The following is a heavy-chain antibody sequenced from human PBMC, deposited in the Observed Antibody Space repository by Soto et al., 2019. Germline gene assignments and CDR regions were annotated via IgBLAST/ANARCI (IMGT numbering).Heavy chain of an antibody. CDR3: AGIVDGCNSAQIC. J-gene: IGHJ4*02. D-gene: IGHD2-15*01. V-gene: IGHV1-69*13. Sequence: SVKVSCKASGGTFSNYALPWVRQAPGQGLEWMGGFSPLFGTTDYAQKFQGRVTITADDSTSTAYMELSSLRSEDTAVYYCAGIVDGCNSAQICWGQGTLVTVSS. CDR1: GGTFSNYA. CDR2: FSPLFGTT.